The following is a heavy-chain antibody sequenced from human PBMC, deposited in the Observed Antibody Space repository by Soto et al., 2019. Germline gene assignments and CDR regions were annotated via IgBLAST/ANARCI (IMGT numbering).Heavy chain of an antibody. Sequence: QVQLQQWGAGLLKPSETLSLTCAVYGGSFSGYYWSWIRQPPGKGLEWIGEINHSGSTNYNPSLKSRVTISVDTSKNQFSLKLSSVTAADTAVYYCAIQLWFADIYYYYMDVWGKGTTVTVSS. CDR3: AIQLWFADIYYYYMDV. CDR1: GGSFSGYY. J-gene: IGHJ6*03. D-gene: IGHD5-18*01. V-gene: IGHV4-34*01. CDR2: INHSGST.